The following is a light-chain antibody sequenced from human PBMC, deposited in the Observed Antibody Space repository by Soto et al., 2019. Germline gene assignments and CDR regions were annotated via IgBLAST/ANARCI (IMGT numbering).Light chain of an antibody. CDR3: QQYDNWPWT. CDR1: QTISGT. J-gene: IGKJ1*01. Sequence: EIVMTHSPSTLAVSPGGRATLSCRASQTISGTLAWYQQKPGQAPRLLIHGASTRAPGFPARFSGSGSGTDFPLNISSLQSEDFAVYSCQQYDNWPWTFGQGTKVEIK. V-gene: IGKV3-15*01. CDR2: GAS.